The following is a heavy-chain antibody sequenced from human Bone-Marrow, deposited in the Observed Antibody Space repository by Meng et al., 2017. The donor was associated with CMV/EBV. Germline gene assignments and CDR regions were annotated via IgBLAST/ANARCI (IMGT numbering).Heavy chain of an antibody. CDR1: GYTFASYD. J-gene: IGHJ5*02. Sequence: ASVKVSCKASGYTFASYDINWVRRATGQWLEWMGCMSPNSGNRGYAQRFQGRITMTRNTSISTAYMELSSLRSEDTAVYYCARARRIVVEIQKWQINWFDPWGQGTLVTVSS. V-gene: IGHV1-8*01. D-gene: IGHD2-15*01. CDR3: ARARRIVVEIQKWQINWFDP. CDR2: MSPNSGNR.